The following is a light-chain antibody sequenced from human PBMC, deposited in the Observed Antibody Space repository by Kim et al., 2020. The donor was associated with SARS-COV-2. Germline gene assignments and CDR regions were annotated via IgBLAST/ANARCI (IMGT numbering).Light chain of an antibody. CDR3: QAWDSNTAV. V-gene: IGLV3-1*01. Sequence: SYELTQPPSVSVSPGQTATITCSGDKLEDRYVCWFQQKPGQSPLLVISQDTKRPSGIPERFSGSNSGNTATLTISGTQATDEADYFCQAWDSNTAVLGGG. J-gene: IGLJ2*01. CDR2: QDT. CDR1: KLEDRY.